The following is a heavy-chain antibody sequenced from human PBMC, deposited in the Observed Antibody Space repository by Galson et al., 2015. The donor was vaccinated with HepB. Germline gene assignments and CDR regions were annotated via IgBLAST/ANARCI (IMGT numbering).Heavy chain of an antibody. CDR2: TYYRSKWYN. CDR1: GDSVSSNSAA. V-gene: IGHV6-1*01. Sequence: CAISGDSVSSNSAAWTWIRQSPSRGLEWLGKTYYRSKWYNDYAGSVKSRIIINADTAKNQFSLQLNSVTPEDTAVYYCARQRSGLDPWGQGTLVTVSS. CDR3: ARQRSGLDP. D-gene: IGHD1-26*01. J-gene: IGHJ5*02.